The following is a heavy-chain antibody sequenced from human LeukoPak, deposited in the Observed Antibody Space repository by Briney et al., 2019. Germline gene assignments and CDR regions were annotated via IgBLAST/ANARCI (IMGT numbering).Heavy chain of an antibody. CDR3: ARGPGQLPPTDY. J-gene: IGHJ4*02. Sequence: SETLSLTCTVSGGSISSGGYYWSCIRQPPGKGLEWIGYIYHSGSTYYNPSLKSRVTISVDRSKNQFSLKLSSVTAADTAVYYCARGPGQLPPTDYWGQGTLVTVSS. CDR2: IYHSGST. D-gene: IGHD5-18*01. CDR1: GGSISSGGYY. V-gene: IGHV4-30-2*01.